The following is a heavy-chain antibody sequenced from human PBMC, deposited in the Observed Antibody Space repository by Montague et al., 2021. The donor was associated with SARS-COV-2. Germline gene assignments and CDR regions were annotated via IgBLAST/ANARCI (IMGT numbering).Heavy chain of an antibody. V-gene: IGHV3-48*03. CDR2: ISAGGNTR. CDR3: GVYTAVV. Sequence: SLRLSCASTGFSFSTYNTNWVRQAPGKGLEWISHISAGGNTRYYAYSVKGRFTVSRDNAKSSLYLQKDSMSEEDTAVYYCGVYTAVVLGQGTMVTVSS. D-gene: IGHD5-18*01. CDR1: GFSFSTYN. J-gene: IGHJ3*01.